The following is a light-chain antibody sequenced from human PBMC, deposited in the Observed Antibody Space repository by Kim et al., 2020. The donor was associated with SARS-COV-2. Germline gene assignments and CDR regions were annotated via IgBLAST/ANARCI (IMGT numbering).Light chain of an antibody. CDR1: QDISNY. Sequence: DIQMTQSPSSLSASVGDRVTITCQASQDISNYLNWYQQKPGKAPNLLIYEASNLQTGVPSRFSGSGSGTHFTFTISSLQPEDIATYYCQQYDSLPLTFGGGTKVDIK. V-gene: IGKV1-33*01. CDR3: QQYDSLPLT. CDR2: EAS. J-gene: IGKJ4*01.